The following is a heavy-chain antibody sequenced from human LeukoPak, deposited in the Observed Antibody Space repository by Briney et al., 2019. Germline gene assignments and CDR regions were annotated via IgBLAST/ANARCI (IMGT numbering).Heavy chain of an antibody. CDR1: GFTVSSNY. CDR3: ARDGDREYTAPDGMDV. CDR2: IYSGGST. J-gene: IGHJ6*02. V-gene: IGHV3-53*01. D-gene: IGHD5-18*01. Sequence: GGSLRLSCAASGFTVSSNYMSWVRQAPGKGLEWVSVIYSGGSTYYADSVKGRFTISRDNSKNTLYLQMNSLRAEDTAVYYCARDGDREYTAPDGMDVWGQGTTVTVSS.